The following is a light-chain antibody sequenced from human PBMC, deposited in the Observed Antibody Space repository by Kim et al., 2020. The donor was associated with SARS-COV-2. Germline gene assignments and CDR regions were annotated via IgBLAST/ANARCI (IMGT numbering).Light chain of an antibody. CDR3: QAWDSSTAYV. Sequence: SYELTQPPSVSVSPGQTASITCSGDKLGDKYACWYQQKPGQSPVLVIYQDRKRPSGIPERFSGSNSGNTATLTISGTQAMDEADYYCQAWDSSTAYVLGT. V-gene: IGLV3-1*01. J-gene: IGLJ1*01. CDR2: QDR. CDR1: KLGDKY.